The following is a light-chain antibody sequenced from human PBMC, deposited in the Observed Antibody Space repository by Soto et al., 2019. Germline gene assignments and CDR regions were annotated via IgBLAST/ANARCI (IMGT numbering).Light chain of an antibody. CDR2: KAS. CDR3: QQYNSYPLT. CDR1: QSISSW. Sequence: DIQMTQSPSTLSASVGDRVTITCRASQSISSWLAWYQQKPGKAPNLLIYKASSLESGVPSRFSRSGSGTEFTLPISSLQPDDFATYCCQQYNSYPLTFGGGTKVEIK. J-gene: IGKJ4*01. V-gene: IGKV1-5*03.